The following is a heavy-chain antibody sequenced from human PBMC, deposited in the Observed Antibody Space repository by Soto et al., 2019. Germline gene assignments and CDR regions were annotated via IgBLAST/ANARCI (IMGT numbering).Heavy chain of an antibody. Sequence: GGSLRLSCAAAGFTFTRYSMNWVRQAPGKGLEWVSSISSTTNYIYYGDSMKGRFTISRDNAKNSLYLEMNSLRAEDTAVYYCARESEDLTSNFDYWGQGTLVTVSS. CDR3: ARESEDLTSNFDY. J-gene: IGHJ4*02. CDR1: GFTFTRYS. V-gene: IGHV3-21*06. CDR2: ISSTTNYI.